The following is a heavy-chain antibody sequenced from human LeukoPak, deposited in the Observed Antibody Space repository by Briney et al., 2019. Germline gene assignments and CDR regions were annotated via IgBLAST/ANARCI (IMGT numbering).Heavy chain of an antibody. CDR1: GFTFSSYS. CDR3: ARAPEDHPEFDY. J-gene: IGHJ4*02. CDR2: ISISDYI. Sequence: GGSLRLSCAAPGFTFSSYSMNWVRQAPEKGLEWVSSISISDYIYYADSLKGRFTISRDNAKNSLYLQMNSLRAEDTAVYYCARAPEDHPEFDYWGQGTLVTVSS. V-gene: IGHV3-21*01. D-gene: IGHD1-14*01.